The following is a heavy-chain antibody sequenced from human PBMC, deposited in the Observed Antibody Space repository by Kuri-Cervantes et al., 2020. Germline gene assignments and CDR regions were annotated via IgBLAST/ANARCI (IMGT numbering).Heavy chain of an antibody. CDR2: IVVGSGNT. Sequence: SVKVSCKASGYTFTGYYMHWVRQARGQRLEWIGWIVVGSGNTNYAQKFQERVTITRDMSTSTAYMELSSLRSEDTAVYYCARNLGYFGSGSLSDWGQGTLVTVSS. J-gene: IGHJ4*02. CDR1: GYTFTGYY. CDR3: ARNLGYFGSGSLSD. V-gene: IGHV1-58*02. D-gene: IGHD3-10*01.